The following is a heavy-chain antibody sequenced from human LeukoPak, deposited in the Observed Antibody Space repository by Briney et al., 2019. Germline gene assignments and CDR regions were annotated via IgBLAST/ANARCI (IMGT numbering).Heavy chain of an antibody. J-gene: IGHJ4*02. Sequence: ASVTVSCKASGGTFSSYAISCVRLAHAQGHEWMGGIIPIFGTANYAQKFQGRVTITADESTSTAYMELSSLRSEDTAVYYCARGLPYGSGSYYNLIDYWGQGTLVTVSS. CDR1: GGTFSSYA. CDR3: ARGLPYGSGSYYNLIDY. CDR2: IIPIFGTA. D-gene: IGHD3-10*01. V-gene: IGHV1-69*13.